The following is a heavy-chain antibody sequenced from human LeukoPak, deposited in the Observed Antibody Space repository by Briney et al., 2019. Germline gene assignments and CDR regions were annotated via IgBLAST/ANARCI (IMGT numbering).Heavy chain of an antibody. CDR3: ARGIYWFDP. CDR2: ISYDGSNK. CDR1: GFTFSSYG. V-gene: IGHV3-30*03. Sequence: GGSLILSCAASGFTFSSYGMHWVRQAPGKGLEWVAVISYDGSNKYYADSVKGRFTISRDNSKNTLYLQMNSLRAEDTAVYYCARGIYWFDPWGQGTLVTVSS. J-gene: IGHJ5*02.